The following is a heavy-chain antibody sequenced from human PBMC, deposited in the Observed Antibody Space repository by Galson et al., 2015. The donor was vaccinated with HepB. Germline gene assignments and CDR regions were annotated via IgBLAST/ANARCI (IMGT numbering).Heavy chain of an antibody. V-gene: IGHV1-46*01. Sequence: SVKVSCKASGYTFTSNYMYWVRQAPGQGLEWMGIINPSGGSTSYAQRFQGRVTMTTDTSTSTVYMELSSLRSEDTAVYYCARVPYCRSTSCQLDYWGQGTLVIVSS. J-gene: IGHJ4*02. D-gene: IGHD2-2*01. CDR3: ARVPYCRSTSCQLDY. CDR1: GYTFTSNY. CDR2: INPSGGST.